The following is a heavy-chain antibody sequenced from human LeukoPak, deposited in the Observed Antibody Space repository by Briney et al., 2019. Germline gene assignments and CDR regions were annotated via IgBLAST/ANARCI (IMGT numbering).Heavy chain of an antibody. CDR3: ATWDDLPLDH. CDR1: GFTFTTYT. Sequence: GGSLRLSCVGSGFTFTTYTMHWGRQAPGKALEWVSAITGNGSSIYYSGPLKGRFTISRDNAKNSVYLHMTGLSAADTAVYYCATWDDLPLDHWGQGTLVTVSS. V-gene: IGHV3-21*01. CDR2: ITGNGSSI. J-gene: IGHJ4*02. D-gene: IGHD1-1*01.